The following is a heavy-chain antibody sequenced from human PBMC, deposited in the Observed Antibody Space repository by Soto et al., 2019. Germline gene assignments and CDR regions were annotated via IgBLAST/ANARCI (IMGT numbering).Heavy chain of an antibody. V-gene: IGHV4-59*01. CDR1: GGSLSTYL. Sequence: QVQLEESGPGLVKPSETLSLNCIVSGGSLSTYLWSWIRQPPGKGLEWIGAVYYNGSANYNPSLKSRVSISVDTSKNHLSLTLRSATAADTAVYYCATSFFPWGRGTLVTVFS. CDR3: ATSFFP. J-gene: IGHJ5*02. CDR2: VYYNGSA.